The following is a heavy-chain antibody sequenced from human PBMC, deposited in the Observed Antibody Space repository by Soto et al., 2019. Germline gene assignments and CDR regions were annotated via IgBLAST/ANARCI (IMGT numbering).Heavy chain of an antibody. V-gene: IGHV4-4*08. CDR1: GGSISSYF. D-gene: IGHD6-19*01. CDR2: IYDSGST. CDR3: ARAYSSGWYYFDY. Sequence: PSETLSLTCTVSGGSISSYFWSWIRQPPGKGLEWIGYIYDSGSTNYNPSLQSRVTISVDTSKNQFSLKLSSVTAADAAVYYCARAYSSGWYYFDYWGQGTLVTVSS. J-gene: IGHJ4*02.